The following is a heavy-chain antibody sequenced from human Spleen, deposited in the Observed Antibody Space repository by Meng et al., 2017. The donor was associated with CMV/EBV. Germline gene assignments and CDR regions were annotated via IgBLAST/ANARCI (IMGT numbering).Heavy chain of an antibody. D-gene: IGHD3-22*01. Sequence: FPCRDYTMNWVRQAPGKGLEWVSSVSSSSNYMYYADSVKGRFTISRDNAKNSVFLQMNSLRVEDTAVYYCASDLKTYYHDSSGSSLDYWGQGTLVTVSS. CDR2: VSSSSNYM. CDR1: FPCRDYT. V-gene: IGHV3-21*01. J-gene: IGHJ4*02. CDR3: ASDLKTYYHDSSGSSLDY.